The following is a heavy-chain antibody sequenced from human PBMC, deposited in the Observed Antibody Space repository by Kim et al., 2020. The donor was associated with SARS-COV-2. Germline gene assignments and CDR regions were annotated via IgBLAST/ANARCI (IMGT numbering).Heavy chain of an antibody. V-gene: IGHV3-33*01. J-gene: IGHJ5*02. D-gene: IGHD1-26*01. Sequence: YYSDSVKGRFTISRDNSNNTLYLQMNSLRAEDTAVYYCARKGGRAHWFDPWGQGTLVTVSS. CDR3: ARKGGRAHWFDP.